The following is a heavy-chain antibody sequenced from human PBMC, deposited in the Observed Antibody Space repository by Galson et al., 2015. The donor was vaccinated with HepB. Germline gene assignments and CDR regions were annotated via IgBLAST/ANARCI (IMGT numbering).Heavy chain of an antibody. Sequence: SLRLSCAASGFTFSSYWMSWVRQAPGKGPEWVANIKQDGSEKYYVDSVKGRFTISRDNAKNSLYLQMNSLRAEDTAVYYCARARGLRWTGVVIVTYYFDYWGQGTLVTVSS. CDR1: GFTFSSYW. CDR2: IKQDGSEK. D-gene: IGHD3-3*01. CDR3: ARARGLRWTGVVIVTYYFDY. J-gene: IGHJ4*02. V-gene: IGHV3-7*03.